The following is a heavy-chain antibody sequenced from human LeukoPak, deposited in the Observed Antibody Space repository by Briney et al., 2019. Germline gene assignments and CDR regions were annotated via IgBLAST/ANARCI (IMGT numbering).Heavy chain of an antibody. J-gene: IGHJ4*02. V-gene: IGHV4-59*01. D-gene: IGHD2-15*01. CDR1: GGSISSYY. CDR3: ARENCSGGSCYSEYYFDY. CDR2: IYYSGST. Sequence: SETLSLTCTVSGGSISSYYWSWIRQPPGKGLEWIGYIYYSGSTNYNPSLKSRATISVDTSKNQSSLKLSSVTAADTAVYYCARENCSGGSCYSEYYFDYWGQGTLVTVSS.